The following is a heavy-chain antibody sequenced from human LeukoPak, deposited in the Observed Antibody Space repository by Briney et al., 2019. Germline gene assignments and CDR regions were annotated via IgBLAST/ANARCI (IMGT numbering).Heavy chain of an antibody. CDR1: GYTLTELS. Sequence: ASVRASCKVSGYTLTELSMHWVRQAPGKGLEWMGGFDLEDGEPIYAQTFQGRVTMTEDTSTDTGYMELSSLRSEDTAVYYCATAFGGDAGDSSGYYLYSYWGQGPLVTVSS. V-gene: IGHV1-24*01. CDR2: FDLEDGEP. CDR3: ATAFGGDAGDSSGYYLYSY. J-gene: IGHJ4*02. D-gene: IGHD3-22*01.